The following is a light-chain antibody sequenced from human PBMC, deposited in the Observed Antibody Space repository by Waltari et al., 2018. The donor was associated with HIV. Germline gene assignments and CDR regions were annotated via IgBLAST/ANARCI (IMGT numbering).Light chain of an antibody. CDR3: ASFTSGRLNV. V-gene: IGLV2-14*03. Sequence: QSALTQPASVSGSPGQSITISCTGTSSDVGAYDYVSWYQQHPGKVPKLLIYDVYNRPSRISHRFSGSKSGNTASLTISGLQAEDEAHYYCASFTSGRLNVFGTGTKVTVL. J-gene: IGLJ1*01. CDR2: DVY. CDR1: SSDVGAYDY.